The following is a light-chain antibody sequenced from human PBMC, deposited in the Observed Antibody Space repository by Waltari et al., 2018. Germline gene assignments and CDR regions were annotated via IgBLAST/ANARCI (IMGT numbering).Light chain of an antibody. CDR2: ATS. Sequence: DIQMTQSPSSLSASAGDTVTITCRASQGISTYLNWYQQKPGKAPKRLIYATSSLESGVPSRFSGSGSGTDCTLTISSLQPEDFATYYCLQYNSRPWTFGQGTKVEIK. CDR1: QGISTY. V-gene: IGKV1-17*01. J-gene: IGKJ1*01. CDR3: LQYNSRPWT.